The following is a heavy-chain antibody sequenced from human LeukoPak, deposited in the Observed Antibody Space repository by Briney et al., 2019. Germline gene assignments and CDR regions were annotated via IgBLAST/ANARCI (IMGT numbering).Heavy chain of an antibody. Sequence: SETLSLTCTVSGGSISGYYCTWIRQPPGKGLEWIGYIYYTGTTNYNPSLESRVTASVDTSKNQFSLKVSSVTAADTAVYCCARSLRYCSGGNCYYTMDVWGQGTTVTVSS. CDR1: GGSISGYY. V-gene: IGHV4-59*01. D-gene: IGHD2-15*01. CDR2: IYYTGTT. J-gene: IGHJ6*02. CDR3: ARSLRYCSGGNCYYTMDV.